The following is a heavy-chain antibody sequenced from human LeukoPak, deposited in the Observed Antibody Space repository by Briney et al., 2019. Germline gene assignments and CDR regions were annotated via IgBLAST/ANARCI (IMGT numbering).Heavy chain of an antibody. CDR1: EFTFSSYW. J-gene: IGHJ4*02. D-gene: IGHD4-17*01. V-gene: IGHV3-21*04. CDR2: ISISGGST. Sequence: GGSLRLSCAASEFTFSSYWMHWVRQAPGKGLEWVSSISISGGSTYYADSVKGRFTISRDNSKNTLYLQMTSLRPEDTGVYYCATEIRPNDYWGQGTLVTVSS. CDR3: ATEIRPNDY.